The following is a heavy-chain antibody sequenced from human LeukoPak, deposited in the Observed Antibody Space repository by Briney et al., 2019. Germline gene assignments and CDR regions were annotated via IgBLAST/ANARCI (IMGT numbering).Heavy chain of an antibody. Sequence: PSETLSLTCTVSGGSISSSNWWSWVRQPPGKGLEWIGEIYHSGSTNYNPSLKSRVTISVDKSKNQFSLKLSSVTAADTAVYYCASYMITSNAWGAFDIWGQGTMVTVSS. CDR2: IYHSGST. CDR1: GGSISSSNW. J-gene: IGHJ3*02. V-gene: IGHV4-4*02. CDR3: ASYMITSNAWGAFDI. D-gene: IGHD3-16*01.